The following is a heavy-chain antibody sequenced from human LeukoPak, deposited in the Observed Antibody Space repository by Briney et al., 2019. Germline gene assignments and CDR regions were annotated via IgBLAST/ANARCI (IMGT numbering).Heavy chain of an antibody. V-gene: IGHV4-59*02. CDR3: ARVGSSTNGEIDY. CDR1: GGSVNSYS. Sequence: SETLSLTCTVSGGSVNSYSWSWIRQPPGKGLEWIGYIYYSGSTNYNPSLKSRVTISVDTSKNQFSLKLSSVTAADTAVYYCARVGSSTNGEIDYWGQGTLVTVSS. J-gene: IGHJ4*02. CDR2: IYYSGST. D-gene: IGHD2-2*01.